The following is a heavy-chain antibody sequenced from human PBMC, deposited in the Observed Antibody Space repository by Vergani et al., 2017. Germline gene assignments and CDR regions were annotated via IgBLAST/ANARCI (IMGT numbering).Heavy chain of an antibody. V-gene: IGHV3-13*04. CDR2: IGTAGDT. CDR3: ARGFPGYYYGMDV. Sequence: EVQLVESGGGLVQPGGSLRLSCAASGFTFSSYDMHWVRQATGKGLEWVSAIGTAGDTYYPGSVKGRFTISRENAKNSLYLQMNSLRAGDTAVYYCARGFPGYYYGMDVWGQGTTVTVSS. D-gene: IGHD3-10*01. CDR1: GFTFSSYD. J-gene: IGHJ6*02.